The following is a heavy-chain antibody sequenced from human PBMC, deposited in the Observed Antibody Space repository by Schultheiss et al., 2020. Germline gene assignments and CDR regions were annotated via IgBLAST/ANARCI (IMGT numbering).Heavy chain of an antibody. CDR1: GYTFTGYY. V-gene: IGHV1-46*01. CDR2: INPSGGST. CDR3: ARTLLFWSGPNYYYYGMDV. J-gene: IGHJ6*02. Sequence: ASVKVSCKASGYTFTGYYMHWVRQAPGQGLEWMGIINPSGGSTSYAQKFQGRVTMTRNTSISTAYMELSSLRSEDTAVYYCARTLLFWSGPNYYYYGMDVWGQGTTVTVS. D-gene: IGHD3-3*01.